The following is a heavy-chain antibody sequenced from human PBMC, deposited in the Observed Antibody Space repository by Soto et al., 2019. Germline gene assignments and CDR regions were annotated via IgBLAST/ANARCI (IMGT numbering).Heavy chain of an antibody. D-gene: IGHD3-10*01. CDR2: ITSSGDSI. CDR3: ARLPKGSSVTS. CDR1: GFRFSDHS. Sequence: EVQLLESGGGLIHPGGCLRLSCVASGFRFSDHSMTWVRQAPGKGLEWVSYITSSGDSIYYADSVKGRFTVSRDNAKNSLFLQMNSLRDEDTAVYYCARLPKGSSVTSWGQGTLVTVSS. V-gene: IGHV3-48*02. J-gene: IGHJ4*02.